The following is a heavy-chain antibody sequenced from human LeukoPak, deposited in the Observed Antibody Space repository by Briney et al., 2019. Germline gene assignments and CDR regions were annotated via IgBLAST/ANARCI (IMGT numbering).Heavy chain of an antibody. D-gene: IGHD6-6*01. V-gene: IGHV4-61*02. CDR2: IYTSGST. J-gene: IGHJ3*02. Sequence: SETLSLTCTVSGGSISSDTYYWSWIRQPAGKGLEWIGRIYTSGSTNYNPSLKSRVTISVDTSKNQFSLKLTSVTAADTAVYYCARDRYSSSSRVAFDIWGQGTTVTISS. CDR3: ARDRYSSSSRVAFDI. CDR1: GGSISSDTYY.